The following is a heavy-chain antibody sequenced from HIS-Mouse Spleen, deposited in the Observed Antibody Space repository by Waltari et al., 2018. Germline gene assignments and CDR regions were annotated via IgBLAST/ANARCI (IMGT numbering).Heavy chain of an antibody. CDR1: GFTCSTYG. D-gene: IGHD3-10*01. CDR3: AKKPPPLPVRDAFDI. V-gene: IGHV3-30*18. Sequence: QVQLVESGGGVVQPGRSLSLPCAASGFTCSTYGMHWFRRAPGKGLEWVAVISYDGSNKYYADSVKGRFTISRDNSKNTLFLQMNSLRAEDTAVYYCAKKPPPLPVRDAFDIWGQGTMVTVSS. J-gene: IGHJ3*02. CDR2: ISYDGSNK.